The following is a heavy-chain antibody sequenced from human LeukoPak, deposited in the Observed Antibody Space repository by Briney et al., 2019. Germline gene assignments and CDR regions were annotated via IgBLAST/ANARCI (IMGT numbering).Heavy chain of an antibody. J-gene: IGHJ4*02. CDR2: INHSGST. CDR3: AREPSYYDSSGYYYYFDY. Sequence: SETLSLTCAVYGGSFSGYYWSWIRQPPGKGLEWIGEINHSGSTNYNPSLKSRVTISVDTSKNQFSLKLSSVTAADTAVYYCAREPSYYDSSGYYYYFDYWGQGTLVTVSS. V-gene: IGHV4-34*01. D-gene: IGHD3-22*01. CDR1: GGSFSGYY.